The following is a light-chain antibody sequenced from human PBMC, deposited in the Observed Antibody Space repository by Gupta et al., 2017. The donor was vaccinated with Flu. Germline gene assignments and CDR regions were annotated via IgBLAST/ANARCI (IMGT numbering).Light chain of an antibody. CDR1: ALPKQY. CDR2: KDS. CDR3: QSADSSGTYPGMV. V-gene: IGLV3-25*02. J-gene: IGLJ2*01. Sequence: SYELTQPPWVSVSPGQTARITCSGDALPKQYAYWYQQKPGQPPVLVIYKDSERPSGIPERFSGSSSGTTVTLTISGVQAEDEADYYCQSADSSGTYPGMVFGGGTKLTVL.